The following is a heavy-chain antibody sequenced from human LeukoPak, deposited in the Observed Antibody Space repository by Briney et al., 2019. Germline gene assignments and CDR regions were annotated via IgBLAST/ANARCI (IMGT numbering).Heavy chain of an antibody. CDR3: ARAPRKDYYYGMDV. Sequence: SETLSLTCTVSGGSISSYYWSWIRQPPGKGLEWIGYIYYSGSTNYNPSLKSRVTISVYTSKNQFSLRLSSVTAADTAVYYCARAPRKDYYYGMDVWGKGATVTVSS. V-gene: IGHV4-59*01. J-gene: IGHJ6*04. CDR1: GGSISSYY. CDR2: IYYSGST.